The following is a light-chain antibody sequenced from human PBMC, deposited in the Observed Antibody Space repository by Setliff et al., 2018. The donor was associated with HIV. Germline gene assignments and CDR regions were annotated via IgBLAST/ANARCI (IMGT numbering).Light chain of an antibody. V-gene: IGLV2-14*03. J-gene: IGLJ3*02. CDR1: SSDVGGYNY. Sequence: QSVLTQPASVSGSPGQSITISCTGSSSDVGGYNYVSWYQQHPGKAPELMIYDVSQRPSGVSDRFSGSKSGITASLTISGLQPEDESDYYCSSYTASSTLVFGGGTKVTVL. CDR3: SSYTASSTLV. CDR2: DVS.